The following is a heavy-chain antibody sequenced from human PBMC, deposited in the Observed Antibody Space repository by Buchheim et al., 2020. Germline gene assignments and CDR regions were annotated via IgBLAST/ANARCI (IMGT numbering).Heavy chain of an antibody. CDR3: ACSVSTFNY. CDR2: INPDGNEK. Sequence: EVQLVESGGDLVQPGGFLRLSCAASGITFSSCWMNWVSQTPGKGLEWVANINPDGNEKSYVDSVTGRFTISRDNAKSALYLQMYSPRAEDSAVYYCACSVSTFNYWCQGT. CDR1: GITFSSCW. V-gene: IGHV3-7*01. D-gene: IGHD5/OR15-5a*01. J-gene: IGHJ4*02.